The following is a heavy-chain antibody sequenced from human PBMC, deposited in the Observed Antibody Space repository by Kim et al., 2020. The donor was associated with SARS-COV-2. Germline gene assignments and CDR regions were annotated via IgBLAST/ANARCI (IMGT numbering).Heavy chain of an antibody. CDR3: AKGPPEYAEPFDA. J-gene: IGHJ5*02. V-gene: IGHV3-21*01. CDR1: GFSFSSYT. CDR2: INRKSDYI. Sequence: GGSLRLSCAASGFSFSSYTMAWVRQAPGKGLEWVASINRKSDYIYYTDSVKGRFIISRDNAKNSLYLQMNYLRAEDTAAYSCAKGPPEYAEPFDAWGQG. D-gene: IGHD2-2*01.